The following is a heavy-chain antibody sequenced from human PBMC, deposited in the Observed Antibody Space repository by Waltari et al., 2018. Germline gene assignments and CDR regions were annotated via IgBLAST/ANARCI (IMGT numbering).Heavy chain of an antibody. J-gene: IGHJ5*02. CDR3: ASSAGYSSSWYYWFDP. V-gene: IGHV1-69*18. CDR1: GGTFSSYA. Sequence: QVQLVQSGAEVKKPGSSVKVSCKASGGTFSSYAISWVRQAPGQGLEWMGRIIPIFGTANYAQKFQGRVTITADESTSTAYMELSSLRSEDTAVYYCASSAGYSSSWYYWFDPWGQGTLVTVSS. D-gene: IGHD6-13*01. CDR2: IIPIFGTA.